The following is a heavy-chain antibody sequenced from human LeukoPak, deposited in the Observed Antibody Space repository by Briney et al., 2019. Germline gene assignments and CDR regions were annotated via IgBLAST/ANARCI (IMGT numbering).Heavy chain of an antibody. J-gene: IGHJ4*02. CDR2: IYYSGGT. V-gene: IGHV4-59*08. Sequence: SETLSLTCTVSGGSISSYYWSWIRQPPGKGLEWIGYIYYSGGTNYNPSLKSRVTISIDTSKNQFSLKLSSVTAADTAVYYCARLPLRSHFDYWGQGTLVTVSS. CDR1: GGSISSYY. CDR3: ARLPLRSHFDY.